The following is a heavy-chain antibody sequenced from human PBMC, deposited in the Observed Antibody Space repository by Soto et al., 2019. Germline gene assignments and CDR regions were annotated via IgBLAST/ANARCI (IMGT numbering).Heavy chain of an antibody. CDR3: AKEKHYEYVWGTYRYTSDY. CDR2: ISGRGST. CDR1: GGSITSRRNY. J-gene: IGHJ4*02. D-gene: IGHD3-16*02. Sequence: LQLQESGPGLVKPSETLSLTCTVSGGSITSRRNYWGWIRQSPGKGLEWVSGISGRGSTNYADSVKGRFTISRDNSKNTLYLQMNSLRAEDTAVYYCAKEKHYEYVWGTYRYTSDYWGQGTLVNVSS. V-gene: IGHV3-23*01.